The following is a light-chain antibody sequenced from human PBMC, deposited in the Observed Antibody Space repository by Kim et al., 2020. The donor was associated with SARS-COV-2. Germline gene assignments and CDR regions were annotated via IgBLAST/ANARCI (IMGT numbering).Light chain of an antibody. Sequence: SYELTQPPSVSVAPGKTARITCGGDNIGSRGVHWYQQKAGQAPVVVISNNSHWPSGIPERFSGSNSGNTATLTISRVEAGDEADYYCQVWHTNSDHYVFGTGTKVTVL. CDR1: NIGSRG. CDR2: NNS. CDR3: QVWHTNSDHYV. V-gene: IGLV3-21*04. J-gene: IGLJ1*01.